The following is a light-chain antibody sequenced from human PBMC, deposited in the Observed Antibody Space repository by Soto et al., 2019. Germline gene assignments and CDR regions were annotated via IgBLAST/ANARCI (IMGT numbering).Light chain of an antibody. CDR3: QQRSNWLT. V-gene: IGKV3-11*01. CDR2: DAS. J-gene: IGKJ4*01. CDR1: QSVSSY. Sequence: EIVLTQSPVTLSLSPGERATLSCRASQSVSSYLAWYQQKPGQAPRLLIYDASNRATGIPARFSGSGSGTDFTLTISSLEPEDFAVYYCQQRSNWLTFGGGTKVDNK.